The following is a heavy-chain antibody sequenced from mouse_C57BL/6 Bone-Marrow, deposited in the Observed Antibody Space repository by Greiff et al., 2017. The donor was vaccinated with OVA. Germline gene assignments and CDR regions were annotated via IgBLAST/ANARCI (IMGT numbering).Heavy chain of an antibody. CDR2: IDPNSGGT. CDR3: ARWYYGSSPAWFAY. D-gene: IGHD1-1*01. J-gene: IGHJ3*01. CDR1: GYTFTSYW. Sequence: QVQLQQPGAELVKPGASVKLSCKASGYTFTSYWMHWVKQRPGRGLEWIGRIDPNSGGTKYNEKFKGKATLTVDQSSSTAYMQLNSLTSEDSAVYYCARWYYGSSPAWFAYWGQGTLVTVSA. V-gene: IGHV1-62-3*01.